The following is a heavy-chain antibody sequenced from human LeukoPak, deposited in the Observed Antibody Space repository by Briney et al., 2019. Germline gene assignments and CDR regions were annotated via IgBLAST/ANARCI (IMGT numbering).Heavy chain of an antibody. D-gene: IGHD2-15*01. CDR2: IRYDGSNK. Sequence: GGSLRLSCAASGFTFSSYGMHWVRQAPGKGLEWVAFIRYDGSNKYYADSVKGRFTISRDNSKNTLYLQMNSLRAEDTAVYYCARGPPVVAATMNHELDYWGQGTLVTVSS. CDR1: GFTFSSYG. J-gene: IGHJ4*02. V-gene: IGHV3-30*02. CDR3: ARGPPVVAATMNHELDY.